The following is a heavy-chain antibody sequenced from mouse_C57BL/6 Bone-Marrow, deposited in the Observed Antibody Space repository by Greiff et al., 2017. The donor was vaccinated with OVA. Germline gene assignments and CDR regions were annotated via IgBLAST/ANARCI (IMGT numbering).Heavy chain of an antibody. CDR3: ARQDYGSSYGYFDY. V-gene: IGHV1-18*01. CDR2: INPNNGGT. D-gene: IGHD1-1*01. CDR1: GYTFTDYN. J-gene: IGHJ2*01. Sequence: EVKLMESGPELVKPGASVKIPCKASGYTFTDYNMDWVKQSHGKSLEWIGDINPNNGGTIYNQKFKGKATLTVDKSSSTAYMELRSLTSEDTAVYYCARQDYGSSYGYFDYWGQGTTLTVSS.